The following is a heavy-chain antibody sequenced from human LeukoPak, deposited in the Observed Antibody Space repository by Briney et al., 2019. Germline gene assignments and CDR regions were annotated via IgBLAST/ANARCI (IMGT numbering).Heavy chain of an antibody. J-gene: IGHJ5*02. V-gene: IGHV1-2*02. CDR3: ARGQDWFDP. CDR1: GYTFTGYY. Sequence: ASVKVSCKASGYTFTGYYMHWVRQAPGQGLEWMGWINPHSGGTDHAQKFQGRVTMTRDTSISTAYMEPSRLRSDDTAVYYCARGQDWFDPWGQGTLVTVSS. CDR2: INPHSGGT.